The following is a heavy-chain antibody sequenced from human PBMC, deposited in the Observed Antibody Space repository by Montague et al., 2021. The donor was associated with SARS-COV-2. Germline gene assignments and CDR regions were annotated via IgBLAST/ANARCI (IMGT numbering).Heavy chain of an antibody. J-gene: IGHJ6*02. CDR3: ARDQRSWSFEAWRPTGYYYGMDV. CDR2: IYSGGST. CDR1: GFTVSSIY. Sequence: SLRLSCAASGFTVSSIYMSWVRQAPGKGLEWVSVIYSGGSTYYADSVKGRFTISRDNSKNTLYLQMNSLRAEDTAVYYCARDQRSWSFEAWRPTGYYYGMDVWGQGTTVTVSS. D-gene: IGHD6-13*01. V-gene: IGHV3-66*01.